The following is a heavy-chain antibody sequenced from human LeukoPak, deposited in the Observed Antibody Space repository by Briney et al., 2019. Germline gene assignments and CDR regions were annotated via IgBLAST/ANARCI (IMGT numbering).Heavy chain of an antibody. V-gene: IGHV4-4*07. Sequence: SETLSLTCSVSGGSFSNYFWSWVRQPAGKGLEWIGRIYPSGNTNYNPSLKSRVTLSVDTSKTHFYLSLSSVTAADTAVYYCAREDSGSYYNYYYFYMDVWGKGTTVTISS. J-gene: IGHJ6*03. CDR3: AREDSGSYYNYYYFYMDV. CDR1: GGSFSNYF. D-gene: IGHD3-10*01. CDR2: IYPSGNT.